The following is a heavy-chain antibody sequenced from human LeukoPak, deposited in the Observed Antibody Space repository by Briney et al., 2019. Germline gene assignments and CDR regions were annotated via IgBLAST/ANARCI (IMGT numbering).Heavy chain of an antibody. D-gene: IGHD3-16*02. V-gene: IGHV3-30*04. J-gene: IGHJ4*02. Sequence: PGGSLRLSCAASGFTFSSYAMHWVRQAPGKGLEWVAVISYDGSNKYYADSVKGRFTISRDNSKNTLYLQMNSLRAEDTAVYYCAKDLYDYVWGSYLPIGYWGQGTLVTVSS. CDR1: GFTFSSYA. CDR2: ISYDGSNK. CDR3: AKDLYDYVWGSYLPIGY.